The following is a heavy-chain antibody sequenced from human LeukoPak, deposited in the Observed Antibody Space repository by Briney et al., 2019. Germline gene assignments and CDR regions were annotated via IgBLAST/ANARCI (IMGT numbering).Heavy chain of an antibody. J-gene: IGHJ4*02. V-gene: IGHV3-11*04. CDR2: MSSAGRTI. Sequence: GGSLRLSCAASGFPFSDYYMSWIRQAPGKGLEWVAFMSSAGRTIYYADSVKGRFTISRDNAKNSLYLQMSSLRVEDTAVYYCTRRPYSSSWYYFDYWGQGTLVTVSS. CDR3: TRRPYSSSWYYFDY. CDR1: GFPFSDYY. D-gene: IGHD6-13*01.